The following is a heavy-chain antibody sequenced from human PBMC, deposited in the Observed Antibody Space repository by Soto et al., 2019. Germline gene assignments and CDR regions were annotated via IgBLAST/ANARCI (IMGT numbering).Heavy chain of an antibody. D-gene: IGHD3-3*01. CDR3: ASLTYYDFWSGYSAYYGMDV. CDR1: GGSISSSSYY. V-gene: IGHV4-39*01. Sequence: PSETLSLTCTVSGGSISSSSYYWGWIRQPPGKGLEWIGSIYYSGSTYYNPSLKSRVTISVDTSKNQFSLKLSSVTAADMAVYYCASLTYYDFWSGYSAYYGMDVWGQGITVTVSS. CDR2: IYYSGST. J-gene: IGHJ6*02.